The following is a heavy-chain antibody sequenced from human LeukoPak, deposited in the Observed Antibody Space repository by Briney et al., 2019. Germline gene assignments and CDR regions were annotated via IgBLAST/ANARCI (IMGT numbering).Heavy chain of an antibody. D-gene: IGHD3-10*01. CDR2: IIPIFGTA. Sequence: SVKVSCKASGGTFSSYAISWVRQAPGQGLEWMGGIIPIFGTANYAQKFQGRVTITADKSTSTAYMELSSLRSEDTAVYYCARSPPWFGRDDYYYYMDVWGKGTTVTVSS. V-gene: IGHV1-69*06. CDR3: ARSPPWFGRDDYYYYMDV. J-gene: IGHJ6*03. CDR1: GGTFSSYA.